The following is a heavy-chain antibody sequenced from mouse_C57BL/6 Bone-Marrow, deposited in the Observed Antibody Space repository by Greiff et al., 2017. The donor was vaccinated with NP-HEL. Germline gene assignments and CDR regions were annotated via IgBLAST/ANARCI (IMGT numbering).Heavy chain of an antibody. CDR3: ARPARGSSYEFAY. CDR1: GFSLTSYG. J-gene: IGHJ3*01. V-gene: IGHV2-6*03. CDR2: IWSDGST. D-gene: IGHD1-1*01. Sequence: VMLVESGPGLVAPSQSLSITCTVSGFSLTSYGVHWVRQPPGKGLEWLVVIWSDGSTTYNSALKSRLSISKDNSKSQVFLKMNSLQTDDTAMHYCARPARGSSYEFAYWGQGTLVTVSA.